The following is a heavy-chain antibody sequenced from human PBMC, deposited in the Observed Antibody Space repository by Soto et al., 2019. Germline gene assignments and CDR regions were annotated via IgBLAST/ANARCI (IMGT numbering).Heavy chain of an antibody. D-gene: IGHD5-12*01. Sequence: HVQLQESGPGLVKPSGTLSLTCAVSSGSLSSDTWFSWVRKPPGKGLEWIGEIYYSGITKYNPSLKSRVTMSIDKSKNQFSLNLSSVTAADTAVYYCARGGNGYDYDYWGQGTLVTVSS. CDR1: SGSLSSDTW. CDR3: ARGGNGYDYDY. V-gene: IGHV4-4*02. J-gene: IGHJ4*02. CDR2: IYYSGIT.